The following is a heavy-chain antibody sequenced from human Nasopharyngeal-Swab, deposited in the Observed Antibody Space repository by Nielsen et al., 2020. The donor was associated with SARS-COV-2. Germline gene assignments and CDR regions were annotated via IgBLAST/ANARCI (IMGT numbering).Heavy chain of an antibody. CDR1: GYSISSGYY. CDR3: ARRYGDFWSGHYFDY. Sequence: SETLSLTCAVSGYSISSGYYWGWIRQPPGKGLEWIGSIYHSESTYYNQSLKSRVTISVDTSKNQFSLKLYSVAAADTAVYYCARRYGDFWSGHYFDYWGQGTLVTVSS. V-gene: IGHV4-38-2*01. D-gene: IGHD3-3*01. J-gene: IGHJ4*02. CDR2: IYHSEST.